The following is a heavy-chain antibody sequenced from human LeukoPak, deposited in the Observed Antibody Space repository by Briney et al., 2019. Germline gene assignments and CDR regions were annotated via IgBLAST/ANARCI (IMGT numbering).Heavy chain of an antibody. CDR1: GGSISNYY. J-gene: IGHJ4*02. D-gene: IGHD7-27*01. CDR2: ISYSGST. V-gene: IGHV4-59*08. Sequence: SETLSLTCTVSGGSISNYYWSWLRQPPGKGLEWIGYISYSGSTNYNPSLKTLKSRVTMSVDMSKNQLSLKLNSVTAADTAVYYCARLQGRGDNYLDFWGQGGLVTVSS. CDR3: ARLQGRGDNYLDF.